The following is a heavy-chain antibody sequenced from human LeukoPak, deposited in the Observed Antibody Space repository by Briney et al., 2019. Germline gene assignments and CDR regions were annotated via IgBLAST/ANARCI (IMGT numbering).Heavy chain of an antibody. J-gene: IGHJ4*02. CDR3: ARGPGSSGWYFHYYFDY. Sequence: PSETLSLTCTVSGGSISSSSYYWGWIRQPPGKGLEWIGSIYYSGSTYYNPSLKSRVTISVDTSKNQFSLKLSSVTAADTAVYYCARGPGSSGWYFHYYFDYWGQGTLVTVSS. CDR1: GGSISSSSYY. CDR2: IYYSGST. D-gene: IGHD6-19*01. V-gene: IGHV4-39*07.